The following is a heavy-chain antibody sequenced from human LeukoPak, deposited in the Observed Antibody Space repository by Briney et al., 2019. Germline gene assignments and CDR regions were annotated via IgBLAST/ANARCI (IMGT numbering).Heavy chain of an antibody. J-gene: IGHJ1*01. CDR3: TRDLTVATIRTPLQH. CDR2: IWYDGSNK. CDR1: GFTFSNYG. V-gene: IGHV3-33*01. D-gene: IGHD5-12*01. Sequence: GRSLRLSCAASGFTFSNYGMHWVRQAPGKGLEWVAVIWYDGSNKYYADSVKGRFTISRDKSNNTVHLQMNRLRAEDTAVYYCTRDLTVATIRTPLQHWGQGTLVTV.